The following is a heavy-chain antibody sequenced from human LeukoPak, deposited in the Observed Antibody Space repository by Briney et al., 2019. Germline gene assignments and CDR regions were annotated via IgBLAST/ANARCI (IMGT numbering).Heavy chain of an antibody. CDR2: ISWNSGSI. J-gene: IGHJ4*02. Sequence: GGSLRLSCAASGFTFDDYAMHWVRQAPGKGLEWVSGISWNSGSIGYADSVKGRFTISRDNAKNSLYLQMNSLRAEDTALYYCAKGYCSGGSCYSAYDYWGQGTLVTVSS. D-gene: IGHD2-15*01. V-gene: IGHV3-9*01. CDR3: AKGYCSGGSCYSAYDY. CDR1: GFTFDDYA.